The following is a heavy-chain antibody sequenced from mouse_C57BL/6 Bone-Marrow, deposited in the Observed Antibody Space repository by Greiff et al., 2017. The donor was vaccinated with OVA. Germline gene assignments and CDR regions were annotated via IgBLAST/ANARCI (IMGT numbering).Heavy chain of an antibody. Sequence: QVQLQQPGAELVKPGASVKLSCKASGYTFTSYWMHWVKQRPGQGLEWIGMIHPNSGSTNYNEKFKSKATLTVDKSSSTAYMQLSSLTSEDSAVYNYARGEGSAMYTAGGYYYAMDYWGQGTSVTVSS. CDR2: IHPNSGST. CDR1: GYTFTSYW. CDR3: ARGEGSAMYTAGGYYYAMDY. J-gene: IGHJ4*01. V-gene: IGHV1-64*01. D-gene: IGHD2-1*01.